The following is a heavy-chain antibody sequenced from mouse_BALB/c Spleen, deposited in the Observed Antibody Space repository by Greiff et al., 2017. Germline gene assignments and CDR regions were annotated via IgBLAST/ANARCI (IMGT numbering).Heavy chain of an antibody. J-gene: IGHJ4*01. CDR1: GFSLTGYG. Sequence: VKLMESGPGLVAPSQSLSITCTVSGFSLTGYGVNWVRQPPGKGLEWLGMIWGDGSTDYNSALKSRLSISKDNSKSQVFLKMNSLQTDDTARYYCARGSMIKDYAMDYWGQGTSVTVSS. CDR2: IWGDGST. CDR3: ARGSMIKDYAMDY. V-gene: IGHV2-6-7*01. D-gene: IGHD2-4*01.